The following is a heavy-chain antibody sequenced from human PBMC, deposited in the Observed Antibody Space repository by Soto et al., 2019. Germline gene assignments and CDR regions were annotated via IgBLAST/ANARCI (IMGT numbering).Heavy chain of an antibody. CDR3: ARQYYYGSGSYNWFDP. CDR1: GGSISSYY. Sequence: TLSLTCTVSGGSISSYYWSWIRQPPGKGLEWIGYIYYSGSTNYNPSLKSRVTISVDTSKNQFSLKLSSVTAADTAVYYCARQYYYGSGSYNWFDPWGQGTLVTVSS. J-gene: IGHJ5*02. D-gene: IGHD3-10*01. V-gene: IGHV4-59*08. CDR2: IYYSGST.